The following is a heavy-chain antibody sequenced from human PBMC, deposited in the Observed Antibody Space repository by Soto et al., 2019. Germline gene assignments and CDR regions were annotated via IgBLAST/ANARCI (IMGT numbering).Heavy chain of an antibody. J-gene: IGHJ2*01. CDR3: ARDYGGAWYFDL. Sequence: QVQLQESGPGLVKPSQTLSLTCTVSGGSISSGGYCWSWIRQHPGKGLEWIGYTKYSGSTYYNPSRXIXXTISAHTSKNPFPLTLRSLTAADTAGYYCARDYGGAWYFDLWGRGPLVTVSS. D-gene: IGHD3-16*01. CDR2: TKYSGST. V-gene: IGHV4-31*03. CDR1: GGSISSGGYC.